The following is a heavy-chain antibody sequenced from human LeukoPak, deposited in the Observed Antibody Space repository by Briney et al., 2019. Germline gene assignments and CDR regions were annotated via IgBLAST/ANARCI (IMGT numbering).Heavy chain of an antibody. CDR3: ARSPIAAAGTVMKFDP. V-gene: IGHV5-51*01. Sequence: GESLKISCKGSGYSFISYWIGWVRQMPGKGLEWMGIIYPGDSDTRYSPSFQGQVTISADKSISTAYLQWSSLKASDTAMYYCARSPIAAAGTVMKFDPWGQGTLVTVSS. CDR1: GYSFISYW. D-gene: IGHD6-13*01. J-gene: IGHJ5*02. CDR2: IYPGDSDT.